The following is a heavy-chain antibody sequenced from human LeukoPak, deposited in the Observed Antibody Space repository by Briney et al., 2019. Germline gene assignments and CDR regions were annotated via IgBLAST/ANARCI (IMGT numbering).Heavy chain of an antibody. CDR3: ARARGTGPGAHFDY. D-gene: IGHD3-10*01. V-gene: IGHV3-7*03. CDR2: IRPEGTDK. CDR1: GFSFSSYT. J-gene: IGHJ4*02. Sequence: GGSLRLSCAASGFSFSSYTMHWVRQAPGMGLEWVGNIRPEGTDKYYGDSVKGRFTISRDNAKNSLFLQMNSLRAEDTAVYYCARARGTGPGAHFDYWGQGTLVIVSS.